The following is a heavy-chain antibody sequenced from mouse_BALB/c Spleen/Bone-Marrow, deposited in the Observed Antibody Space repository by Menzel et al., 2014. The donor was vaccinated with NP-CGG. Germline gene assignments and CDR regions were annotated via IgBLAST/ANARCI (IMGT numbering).Heavy chain of an antibody. CDR1: GYTFTDYT. J-gene: IGHJ3*01. CDR3: ARGRTAY. Sequence: VQLQQSGPELVKPGASVKISCKTSGYTFTDYTMHWVKQSRGKSLEWIGNINPNNVGTTYNQKFKGKATLTIDKSSSTAYMELRSLTSEDSAVYYCARGRTAYWGQGTLVTVSA. V-gene: IGHV1-18*01. CDR2: INPNNVGT.